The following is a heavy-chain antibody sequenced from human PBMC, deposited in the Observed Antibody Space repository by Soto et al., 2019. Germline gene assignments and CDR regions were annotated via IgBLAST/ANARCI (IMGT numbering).Heavy chain of an antibody. CDR3: ARGIWTTVTTSWGYYYGMDV. J-gene: IGHJ6*02. V-gene: IGHV3-48*02. Sequence: PGGSLRLSCAASGFTFSSYSMNWVRQAPGKGLEWVSYISSSSSTIYYADSVKGRFTISRDNAKNSLYLQMNSLRDEDTAVYYCARGIWTTVTTSWGYYYGMDVWGQGTTVTVSS. D-gene: IGHD4-17*01. CDR2: ISSSSSTI. CDR1: GFTFSSYS.